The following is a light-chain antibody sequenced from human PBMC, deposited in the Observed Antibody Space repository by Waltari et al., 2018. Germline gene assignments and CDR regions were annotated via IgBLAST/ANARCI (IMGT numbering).Light chain of an antibody. CDR3: CSYAGSGTLV. V-gene: IGLV2-23*02. J-gene: IGLJ3*02. Sequence: QSALTQPASVSGSPGKSITISCPGTSSDVGNYNLVSWYQQHPAKAPKLLIFEVTKRPSGVSNRFSGSKSANTASLTISGLQAEDEADYYCCSYAGSGTLVFGGGTELTVL. CDR2: EVT. CDR1: SSDVGNYNL.